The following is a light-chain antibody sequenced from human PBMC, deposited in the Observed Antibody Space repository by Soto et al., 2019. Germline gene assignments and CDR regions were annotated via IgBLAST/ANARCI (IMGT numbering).Light chain of an antibody. CDR1: SGYVGTYSL. CDR2: EGH. Sequence: QSVLAQPASVSGSPGQSITISCTGASGYVGTYSLVSWYQQHPGKAPKVVIYEGHKRPSGVPDRFSGSTSVNTASLTISGLQTDDEADYYCCSYPGSHTWVFGGGTKLTVL. J-gene: IGLJ3*02. V-gene: IGLV2-23*01. CDR3: CSYPGSHTWV.